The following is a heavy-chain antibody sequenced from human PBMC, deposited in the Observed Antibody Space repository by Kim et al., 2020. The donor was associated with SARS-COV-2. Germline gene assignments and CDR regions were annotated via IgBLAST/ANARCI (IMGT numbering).Heavy chain of an antibody. Sequence: KSRVTISVDTSKNQFSLKLSSVTAADTAVYYCARQARIAAAGNNWFDPWGQGTLVTVSS. V-gene: IGHV4-39*01. CDR3: ARQARIAAAGNNWFDP. D-gene: IGHD6-13*01. J-gene: IGHJ5*02.